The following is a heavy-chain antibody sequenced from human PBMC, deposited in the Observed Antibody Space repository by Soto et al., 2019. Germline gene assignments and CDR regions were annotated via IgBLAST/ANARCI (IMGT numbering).Heavy chain of an antibody. V-gene: IGHV3-43*01. CDR1: GFTFDDYT. D-gene: IGHD5-18*01. Sequence: EVQLVESGGVVVQPGGSLRLSCAASGFTFDDYTMHWVRQAQGKGLEWVSLLSWGGGSTYYAVYVKVRFTYSIDNSKNSMYLLINILRTEDTALYYCAKADTAMSVGAFDIWGQGTMVTVSS. CDR3: AKADTAMSVGAFDI. J-gene: IGHJ3*02. CDR2: LSWGGGST.